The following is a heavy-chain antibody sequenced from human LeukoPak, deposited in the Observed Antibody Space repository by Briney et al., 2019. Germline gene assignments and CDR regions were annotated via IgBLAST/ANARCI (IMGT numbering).Heavy chain of an antibody. D-gene: IGHD3-10*01. Sequence: GGSLRLSCAASGFNFADHAMRWVRQAPGKRLEWVSAISGISGSTTIYADSVKGRFAVSRDNSRNTLFLQMTSLRAEDTAVYYCAKNYASGRGVPYAMDVWGQGTTVTVAS. CDR1: GFNFADHA. CDR2: ISGISGSTT. J-gene: IGHJ6*02. V-gene: IGHV3-23*01. CDR3: AKNYASGRGVPYAMDV.